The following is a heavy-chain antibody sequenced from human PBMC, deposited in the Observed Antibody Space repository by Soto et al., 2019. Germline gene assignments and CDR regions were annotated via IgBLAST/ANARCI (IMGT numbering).Heavy chain of an antibody. V-gene: IGHV5-51*01. CDR1: GYTFTNYW. CDR3: VSHSGKIGSSVGLRSFDY. CDR2: IYPRDSDT. J-gene: IGHJ4*02. Sequence: PGESLKISCEASGYTFTNYWIGWVRQMPGPGLEWMGIIYPRDSDTRYSPSFQDQVTMSVDKSIGTAYLQWSSLKASDTAMYYCVSHSGKIGSSVGLRSFDYWGQGTLVTVSS. D-gene: IGHD6-13*01.